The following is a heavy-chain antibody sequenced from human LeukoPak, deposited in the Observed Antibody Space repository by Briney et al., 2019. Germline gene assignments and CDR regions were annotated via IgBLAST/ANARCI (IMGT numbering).Heavy chain of an antibody. D-gene: IGHD4-23*01. CDR3: ARADLDYGGNSAYYYYYMDV. Sequence: ASVKVSCKESGYTFTSYYMHWVRQAPGQGLEWMGIINPSGGSTSYAQRFQGRVTMTRDTSTSTVYMELSSLRSEDTAVYYCARADLDYGGNSAYYYYYMDVWGKGTTVTVSS. CDR2: INPSGGST. J-gene: IGHJ6*03. V-gene: IGHV1-46*01. CDR1: GYTFTSYY.